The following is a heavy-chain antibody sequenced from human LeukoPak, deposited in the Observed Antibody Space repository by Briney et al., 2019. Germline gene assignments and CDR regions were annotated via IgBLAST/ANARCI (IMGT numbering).Heavy chain of an antibody. CDR3: ARSVWSGQSPHFDY. CDR1: GLTFRNHA. CDR2: ISYDGSNK. J-gene: IGHJ4*02. D-gene: IGHD3-3*01. V-gene: IGHV3-30*04. Sequence: GGSLRLSCEASGLTFRNHAMHWVRQAPGKGLEWVATISYDGSNKYYADSVKGRFTISRDNSKNTLYLQMNSLRAEDTAVYYCARSVWSGQSPHFDYWGQGTLVTVSS.